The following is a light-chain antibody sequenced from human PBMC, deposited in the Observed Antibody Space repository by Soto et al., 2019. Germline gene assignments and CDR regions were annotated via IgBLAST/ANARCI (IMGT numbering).Light chain of an antibody. CDR3: QQYYSYPLT. CDR1: QDISIY. CDR2: AAS. J-gene: IGKJ4*01. V-gene: IGKV1-8*01. Sequence: IQITQSPSSLSASVGDRFTITCKASQDISIYLAWYQQKPVKDPKLLIYAASTLQSGVPSRFSGSGYGKDFNLNISCLQSEDFATYYCQQYYSYPLTVGGGTKVEIK.